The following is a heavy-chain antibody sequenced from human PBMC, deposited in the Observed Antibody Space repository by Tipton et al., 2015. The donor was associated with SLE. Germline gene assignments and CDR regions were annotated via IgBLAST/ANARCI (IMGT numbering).Heavy chain of an antibody. V-gene: IGHV3-49*04. CDR3: TREDIVEDIATFYYGMDL. Sequence: SLRLSCTTSGFTFGDYEMSWVRQAPGKGLEWVGFIRSKAYGGTTEYAASVRGRFTISRDDSRSTAYLQMKSLKIEDTAVYFCTREDIVEDIATFYYGMDLWGQGTTVTVSS. D-gene: IGHD2-21*01. CDR1: GFTFGDYE. J-gene: IGHJ6*02. CDR2: IRSKAYGGTT.